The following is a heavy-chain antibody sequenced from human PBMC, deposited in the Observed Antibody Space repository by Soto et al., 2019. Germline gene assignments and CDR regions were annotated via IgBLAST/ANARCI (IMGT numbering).Heavy chain of an antibody. D-gene: IGHD6-6*01. CDR1: GFTFSSYS. J-gene: IGHJ4*02. CDR2: ISSRSSYI. Sequence: GGSLRLSCAASGFTFSSYSMNWVRQAPGKGLEWVSSISSRSSYIYYADSVKGRFTISRDNAKNSLYLQMNSLRAEDTAVYYCARDLYSSSARYFDYWGQGTLVTVSS. CDR3: ARDLYSSSARYFDY. V-gene: IGHV3-21*01.